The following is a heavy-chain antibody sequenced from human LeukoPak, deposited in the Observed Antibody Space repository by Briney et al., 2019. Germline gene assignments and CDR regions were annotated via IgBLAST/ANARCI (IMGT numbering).Heavy chain of an antibody. D-gene: IGHD2-2*01. CDR3: ARDPNDIVVVPAATIVGWFDP. CDR2: ISSSSSSTI. Sequence: GGSLRLSCAASGFTFSSYSMNWVRQAPGKGLEWVSYISSSSSSTIYYADSVKGRFTISRDNAKNSLYLQMNSLRAEDTAVYHCARDPNDIVVVPAATIVGWFDPWGQGTLVTVSS. CDR1: GFTFSSYS. V-gene: IGHV3-48*04. J-gene: IGHJ5*02.